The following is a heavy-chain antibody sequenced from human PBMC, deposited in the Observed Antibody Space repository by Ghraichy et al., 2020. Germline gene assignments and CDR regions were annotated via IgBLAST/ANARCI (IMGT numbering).Heavy chain of an antibody. J-gene: IGHJ6*02. CDR2: IYYSGST. D-gene: IGHD5-12*01. CDR1: GGSISSSSYY. Sequence: SQTLSLTCTVSGGSISSSSYYWGWIRQPPGKGLEWIGSIYYSGSTYYNPSLKSRVTISVDTSKNQFSLKLSSVTAADTAVYYCARHGNSGYDSSPYYYGMDVWGQGTTVTVSS. CDR3: ARHGNSGYDSSPYYYGMDV. V-gene: IGHV4-39*01.